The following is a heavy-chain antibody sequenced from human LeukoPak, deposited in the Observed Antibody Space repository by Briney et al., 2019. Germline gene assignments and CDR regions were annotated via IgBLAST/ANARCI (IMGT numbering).Heavy chain of an antibody. CDR3: ARGRYCSSTSCHVYYFDY. J-gene: IGHJ4*02. V-gene: IGHV4-34*01. CDR1: GGSFSGYY. CDR2: INHSGST. Sequence: SETLSLTCAVYGGSFSGYYWSWIRQPPGKGLEWIGEINHSGSTNYNPSLKSRVTISVDTSKNQFSLKLSSVTAADTAVYYCARGRYCSSTSCHVYYFDYWGQGTLVTVSS. D-gene: IGHD2-2*01.